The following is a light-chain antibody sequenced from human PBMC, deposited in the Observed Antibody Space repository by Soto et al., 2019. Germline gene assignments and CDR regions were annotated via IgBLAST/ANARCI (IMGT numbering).Light chain of an antibody. V-gene: IGLV2-14*01. CDR3: SSYTSSSTLLYV. CDR2: EVS. Sequence: QSALTQPASVSGSPGQSITISCTGTSSDVGGYNYVSWYQQHPGKAPKLMIYEVSNRPSGVSNRFSGSKSGNTASLTLSALQAEDEADYYCSSYTSSSTLLYVFGTGTKVTVL. J-gene: IGLJ1*01. CDR1: SSDVGGYNY.